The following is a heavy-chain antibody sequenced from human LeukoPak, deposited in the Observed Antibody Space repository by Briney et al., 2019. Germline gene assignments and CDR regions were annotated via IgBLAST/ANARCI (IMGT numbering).Heavy chain of an antibody. CDR3: ARDPGGSGSYFDIHDY. CDR2: ISAYNGNT. V-gene: IGHV1-18*01. CDR1: GYTFTSYG. J-gene: IGHJ4*02. Sequence: GASVKVSCKASGYTFTSYGISWVRQAPGQGLEWMGWISAYNGNTNYAQKLQGRVTMTTDTSTTTAYMELRSLRSDDTAVFYCARDPGGSGSYFDIHDYWGQGTLVTVSS. D-gene: IGHD3-10*01.